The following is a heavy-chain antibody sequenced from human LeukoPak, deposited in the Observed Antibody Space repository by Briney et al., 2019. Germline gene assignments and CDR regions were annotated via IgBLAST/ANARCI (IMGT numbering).Heavy chain of an antibody. D-gene: IGHD6-13*01. CDR2: ISEHGKSR. V-gene: IGHV3-48*03. CDR3: ARARIAAPLLDY. CDR1: GFIFSNYE. J-gene: IGHJ4*02. Sequence: PGGSLRLSCAASGFIFSNYEMNWVRQTPGKGLEWVSYISEHGKSRNYVDSVKGQFAISRDNAKNSLYLQMNSLRVEDTAVYFCARARIAAPLLDYWGQGSLVTVSS.